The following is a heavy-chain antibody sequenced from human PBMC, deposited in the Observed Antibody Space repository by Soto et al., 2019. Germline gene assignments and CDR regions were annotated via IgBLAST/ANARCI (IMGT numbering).Heavy chain of an antibody. V-gene: IGHV3-23*01. CDR3: AKCASDSNGRLLSYFQH. CDR2: ISGSGGGT. CDR1: GFTFNIYA. D-gene: IGHD3-22*01. J-gene: IGHJ1*01. Sequence: PGGSLRLSCAASGFTFNIYAMSWVRQAPGKGLEWVSAISGSGGGTYYADSVEGRFTISRDNSNNTLYLQMSSLRAEDTAVYYCAKCASDSNGRLLSYFQHWAQGT.